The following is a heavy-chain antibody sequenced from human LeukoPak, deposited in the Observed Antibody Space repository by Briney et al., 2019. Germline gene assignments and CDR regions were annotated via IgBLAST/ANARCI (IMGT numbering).Heavy chain of an antibody. D-gene: IGHD5-24*01. Sequence: GGSLRLSCAASGFTFSSYGMHWVRQAPGKGLEWAAVISYDGSNKYYADSVKGRFTISRDNSKNTLYLQMNSLRAEDTAVYYCAAVEMATIGPFDYWGQGTLVTVSS. J-gene: IGHJ4*02. CDR1: GFTFSSYG. CDR3: AAVEMATIGPFDY. CDR2: ISYDGSNK. V-gene: IGHV3-30*03.